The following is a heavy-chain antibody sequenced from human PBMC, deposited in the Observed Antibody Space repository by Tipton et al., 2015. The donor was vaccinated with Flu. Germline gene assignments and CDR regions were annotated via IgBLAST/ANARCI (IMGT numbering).Heavy chain of an antibody. CDR2: ISSSSSTI. CDR1: GFTFSSYS. D-gene: IGHD3-3*01. CDR3: ARDIDFWSGYPSYFDY. J-gene: IGHJ4*02. Sequence: SLRLSCAASGFTFSSYSMNWVRQAPGKGLEWVSYISSSSSTIYYADSVKGRFTISRDNAKNSLYLQMNSLRAEDTAVYYCARDIDFWSGYPSYFDYWGQGTLVTVSS. V-gene: IGHV3-48*04.